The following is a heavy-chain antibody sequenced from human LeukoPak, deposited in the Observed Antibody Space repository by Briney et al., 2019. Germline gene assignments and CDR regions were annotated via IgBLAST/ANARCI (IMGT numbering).Heavy chain of an antibody. CDR1: GFTFRNYC. Sequence: PGGSLRLSCAASGFTFRNYCMTWVRQVPGKGLEWVASIKQDESEKYFLDSVKGQFTISRDNAENSLYLQMNSLRAEDTAVYYCARVYYQDSGTSYRHLDYWGQGTLVTVSS. CDR2: IKQDESEK. J-gene: IGHJ4*02. V-gene: IGHV3-7*01. D-gene: IGHD3-22*01. CDR3: ARVYYQDSGTSYRHLDY.